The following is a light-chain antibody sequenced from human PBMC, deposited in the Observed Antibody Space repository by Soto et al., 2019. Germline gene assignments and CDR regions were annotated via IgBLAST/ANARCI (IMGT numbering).Light chain of an antibody. CDR3: QQRSNWPRT. CDR1: QSVSSY. J-gene: IGKJ1*01. V-gene: IGKV3-11*01. Sequence: EIVLTQSPATLSLFPGGRATLSCRASQSVSSYLAWYQQKPGQAPRLLIYDASNRAAGIPDRFSGSGSGTDFTLTIRSLEPEDFAIYYCQQRSNWPRTFGQGTKVEIK. CDR2: DAS.